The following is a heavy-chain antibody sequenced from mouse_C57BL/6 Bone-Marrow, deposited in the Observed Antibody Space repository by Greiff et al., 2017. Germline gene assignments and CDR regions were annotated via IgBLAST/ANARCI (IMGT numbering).Heavy chain of an antibody. V-gene: IGHV5-15*01. J-gene: IGHJ4*01. CDR3: ARHDHRCYAIDY. CDR2: ISNLAYSI. D-gene: IGHD2-14*01. Sequence: DVHLVESGGGLVQPGGSLKLSCAASGFTFSDYGMAWVRQAPRQGPEWVAFISNLAYSIYYADTVTGRFTISRENAKNTLYLEMSSLRSEDTAMYDCARHDHRCYAIDYWGQGTSVTVSS. CDR1: GFTFSDYG.